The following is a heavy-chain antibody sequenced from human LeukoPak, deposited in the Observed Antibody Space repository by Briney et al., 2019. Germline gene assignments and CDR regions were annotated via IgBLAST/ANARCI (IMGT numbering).Heavy chain of an antibody. D-gene: IGHD6-19*01. J-gene: IGHJ4*02. V-gene: IGHV6-1*01. CDR2: TYYNSKWYN. CDR3: AKDSGWRFDH. Sequence: SQTLSLTCAISGGSVSSNSAAWNWIRQSPSRGLEWLGRTYYNSKWYNDYAVSLKSRITINPDTSKNQFSLQLNSVTPEDTAVYYCAKDSGWRFDHWGQGTLVTVTS. CDR1: GGSVSSNSAA.